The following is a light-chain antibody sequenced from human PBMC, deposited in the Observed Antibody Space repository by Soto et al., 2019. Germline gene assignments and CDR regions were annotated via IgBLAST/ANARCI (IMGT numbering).Light chain of an antibody. CDR3: LQHDNYPYT. CDR2: SAS. CDR1: QGIRKH. Sequence: DIEMTQSPSSLSASVGDRVTITCRASQGIRKHLGWFQQKPGKAPKRLIYSASSLHGGVPSRFSGSGSGTEFTLAISSLQPEDFATYYCLQHDNYPYTFGQGTKLEIK. J-gene: IGKJ2*01. V-gene: IGKV1-17*01.